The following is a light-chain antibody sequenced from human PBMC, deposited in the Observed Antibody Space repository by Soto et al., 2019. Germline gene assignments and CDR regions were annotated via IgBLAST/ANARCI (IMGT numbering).Light chain of an antibody. CDR2: ATS. CDR3: QHYNNWPLT. CDR1: QSGSSN. V-gene: IGKV3-15*01. Sequence: EIVMTQSPATLSVSPGELASLSCSASQSGSSNLGWYQQKPCQTPRLLIYATSTRATGIPARFSGSGSGTEFPLTISSLQSEDFAVYYCQHYNNWPLTVGGGTNVEIK. J-gene: IGKJ4*02.